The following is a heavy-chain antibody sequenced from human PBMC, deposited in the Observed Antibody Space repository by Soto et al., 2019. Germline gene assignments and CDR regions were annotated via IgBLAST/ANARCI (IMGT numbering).Heavy chain of an antibody. CDR3: ARVRPTPDYYYGMDV. V-gene: IGHV3-66*01. J-gene: IGHJ6*02. CDR1: GFTVSSNY. Sequence: EVQLVESGGGLVQPGGSLRLSCAASGFTVSSNYMSCVRQAPGKGLEWVSVIYSGGSTYYADSVKGRFTISRDNSKNTLYLQMNSLRAEDTAVYYCARVRPTPDYYYGMDVWGQGTTVTVSS. CDR2: IYSGGST.